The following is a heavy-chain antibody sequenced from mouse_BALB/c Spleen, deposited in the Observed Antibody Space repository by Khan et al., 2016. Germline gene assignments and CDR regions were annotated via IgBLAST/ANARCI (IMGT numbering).Heavy chain of an antibody. CDR3: AGFETSYYALYY. CDR1: GFSLSSYG. Sequence: QVQLQQSGPGLVAPSQSLSPTCTVSGFSLSSYGVSWVRQPPGKGLEWLGVIWGDGITNYHSAVKSRLSIRNDHSKSQVFLKLNSLQNDDTATYYCAGFETSYYALYYWSQGASVTVSS. CDR2: IWGDGIT. V-gene: IGHV2-3*01. J-gene: IGHJ4*01.